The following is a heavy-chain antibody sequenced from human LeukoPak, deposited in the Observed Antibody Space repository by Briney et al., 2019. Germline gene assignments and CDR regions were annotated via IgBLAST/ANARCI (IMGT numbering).Heavy chain of an antibody. CDR3: ARGATMVRGVPDY. Sequence: ASVKVSCKASGYTFTSYDINWVRQATGQGLEWMGWVNPNSGNTGYAQKFQGRVTMTRNTSISTAYMELSSLRSEDTAVYYCARGATMVRGVPDYWGQGTLVTVSS. CDR2: VNPNSGNT. D-gene: IGHD3-10*01. CDR1: GYTFTSYD. V-gene: IGHV1-8*01. J-gene: IGHJ4*02.